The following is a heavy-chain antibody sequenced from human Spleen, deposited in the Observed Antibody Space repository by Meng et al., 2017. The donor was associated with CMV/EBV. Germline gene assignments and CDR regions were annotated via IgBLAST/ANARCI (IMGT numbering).Heavy chain of an antibody. CDR2: INPNSGGT. D-gene: IGHD2-15*01. Sequence: ASVKVSCKAYGYTFTDYYIHWVRQAPGQGLEWMGWINPNSGGTNYAQKFQGRVTMTGDTSITTAYMELGRLRSDDMAVYYCARVKRYCTGGSCSSTGYYGMDVWGQGTTVTVSS. J-gene: IGHJ6*02. CDR1: GYTFTDYY. CDR3: ARVKRYCTGGSCSSTGYYGMDV. V-gene: IGHV1-2*02.